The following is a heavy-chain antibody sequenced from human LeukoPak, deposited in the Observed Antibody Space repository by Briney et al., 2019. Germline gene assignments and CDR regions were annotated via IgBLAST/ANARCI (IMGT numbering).Heavy chain of an antibody. D-gene: IGHD3-22*01. CDR1: GFTFSNYW. CDR3: ARDLGQYYDTSDNWFDP. J-gene: IGHJ5*02. CDR2: INSDGINT. V-gene: IGHV3-74*01. Sequence: GGSLRLSCAASGFTFSNYWMHWVRQAPGKGLVWVSRINSDGINTSYADAVKGRFTISRDNAKNTLNLQMNSLGAEDTAVYYCARDLGQYYDTSDNWFDPWGQGTLVTVSS.